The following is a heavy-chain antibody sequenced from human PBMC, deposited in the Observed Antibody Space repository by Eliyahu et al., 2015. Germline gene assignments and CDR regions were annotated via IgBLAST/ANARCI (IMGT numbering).Heavy chain of an antibody. J-gene: IGHJ4*02. V-gene: IGHV3-74*01. D-gene: IGHD3-10*01. CDR1: GFTFSXYW. Sequence: EDHLVQSGGGVIQPGGSLRLSCAASGFTFSXYWMHXLRXGPGKGXVWVSRXNSDGTIRDYADSVKGRFTISRDNAKNTLFLHLNSLRVEDMAVYYCVRSRGEGFDFWGQGTLVTVSS. CDR3: VRSRGEGFDF. CDR2: XNSDGTIR.